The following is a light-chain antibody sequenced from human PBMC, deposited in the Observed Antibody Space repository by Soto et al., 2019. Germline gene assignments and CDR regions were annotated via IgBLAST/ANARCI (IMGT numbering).Light chain of an antibody. V-gene: IGKV3-11*01. Sequence: EIVLTQSPATLSLSPGERATLSCRASQSVSSYLAWYQQKPGQAPRLLIYDASNRATGIPARFSGSGSGTDFTLTISSLELEDFAVYYCQQRSNWPPGTFGRGTKLEIK. J-gene: IGKJ2*02. CDR2: DAS. CDR3: QQRSNWPPGT. CDR1: QSVSSY.